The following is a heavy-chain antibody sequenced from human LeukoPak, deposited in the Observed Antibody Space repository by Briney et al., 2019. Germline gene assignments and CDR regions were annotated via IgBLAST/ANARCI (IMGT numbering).Heavy chain of an antibody. J-gene: IGHJ4*02. Sequence: SETLSLTCTVSGGSISSHYWRWIRQPPGKGLEWIGYIYYSGSTNYNPSLKSRVTISVDTSKNQFSLKLSSVTAADTAVYYCARLGTRDGPGHFDYWGQGTLVTVSS. CDR2: IYYSGST. D-gene: IGHD5-24*01. V-gene: IGHV4-59*11. CDR3: ARLGTRDGPGHFDY. CDR1: GGSISSHY.